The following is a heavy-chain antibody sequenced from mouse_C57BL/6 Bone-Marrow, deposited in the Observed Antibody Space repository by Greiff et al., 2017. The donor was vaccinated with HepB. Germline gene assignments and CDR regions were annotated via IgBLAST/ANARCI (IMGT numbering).Heavy chain of an antibody. D-gene: IGHD2-2*01. CDR3: ARHGSYGYGDWWFDV. CDR1: EYEFPSHD. J-gene: IGHJ1*03. V-gene: IGHV5-2*01. Sequence: VQLQQSGGGLVQPGESLKLSCESNEYEFPSHDMSWVRKTPEKRLELVAAINSDGGSTYYPDTMERRFIISRDNTKKTLYLQMSSLRSEDTALYYCARHGSYGYGDWWFDVWGTGTTVTVSS. CDR2: INSDGGST.